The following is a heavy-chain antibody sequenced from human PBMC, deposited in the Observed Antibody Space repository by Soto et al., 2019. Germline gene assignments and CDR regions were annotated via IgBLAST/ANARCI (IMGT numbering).Heavy chain of an antibody. CDR1: GGSISSGGYY. CDR2: IYYSGST. J-gene: IGHJ6*02. D-gene: IGHD6-13*01. CDR3: ARAPYSSSSYYYGMDV. V-gene: IGHV4-31*03. Sequence: TLSLTCTLSGGSISSGGYYWSWLRQHPGKGQEGIGYIYYSGSTYYNPSLKSRVTISVDTSKNQFSLKLSSVTAADTAVYYCARAPYSSSSYYYGMDVWGQGTTVTVSS.